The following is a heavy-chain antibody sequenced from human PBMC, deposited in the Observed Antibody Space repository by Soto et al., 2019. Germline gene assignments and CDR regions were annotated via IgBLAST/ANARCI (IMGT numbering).Heavy chain of an antibody. D-gene: IGHD2-15*01. CDR1: GFTFSSYG. Sequence: QVQLVESGGGVVQPGRSLRLSCAASGFTFSSYGMHWVRQAPGKGLEWVAVISYDGSNKYYADSVKGRFTISRDNSKNTLYLQMNSLRAEDTAVYYCAKDYCTGGSCYPKNYYGMDVWGQWTTVTVSS. V-gene: IGHV3-30*18. J-gene: IGHJ6*02. CDR3: AKDYCTGGSCYPKNYYGMDV. CDR2: ISYDGSNK.